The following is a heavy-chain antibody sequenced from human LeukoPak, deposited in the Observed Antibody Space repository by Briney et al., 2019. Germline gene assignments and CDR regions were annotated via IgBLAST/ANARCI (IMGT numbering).Heavy chain of an antibody. Sequence: SETLSLTCTVSGGSISSYYWSWIRQPPGKGLEWIGHIYYSGSTNYNPSLKSRVTISVDTSKNQFSLKLSSVTAADTAVYYCARDRLYESSGNYFDYWGKGTLVTVSS. CDR2: IYYSGST. V-gene: IGHV4-59*01. J-gene: IGHJ4*02. D-gene: IGHD3-22*01. CDR3: ARDRLYESSGNYFDY. CDR1: GGSISSYY.